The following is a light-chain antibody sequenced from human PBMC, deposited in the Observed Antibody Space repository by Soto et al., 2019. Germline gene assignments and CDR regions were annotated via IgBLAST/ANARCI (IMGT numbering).Light chain of an antibody. CDR2: GAS. CDR1: QSVSSN. Sequence: EIVMTQSPATLSVPPGERATLSCRASQSVSSNLAWYQQKPGQAPRLLIYGASTRATGIPARFSGSGSGTEFTLTISSLQSEDFAVYYCQQYNNWPRTFGQGT. V-gene: IGKV3-15*01. CDR3: QQYNNWPRT. J-gene: IGKJ1*01.